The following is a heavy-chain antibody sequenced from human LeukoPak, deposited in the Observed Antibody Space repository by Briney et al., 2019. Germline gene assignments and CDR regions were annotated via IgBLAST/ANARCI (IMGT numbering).Heavy chain of an antibody. CDR2: IYSSGPI. Sequence: PGGSLRLSCVASGFIVSNNYMSWVRQAPGKGLEWVSVIYSSGPIFYADSVKGRFTISRDSSKNALYLQMNRLRADDTAVYYCARHRGSYFDYWGQGSLVTVSS. CDR1: GFIVSNNY. CDR3: ARHRGSYFDY. J-gene: IGHJ4*02. V-gene: IGHV3-53*01. D-gene: IGHD3-10*01.